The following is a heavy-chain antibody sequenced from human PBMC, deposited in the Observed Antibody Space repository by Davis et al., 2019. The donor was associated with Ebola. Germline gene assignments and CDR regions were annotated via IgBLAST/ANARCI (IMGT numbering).Heavy chain of an antibody. Sequence: ASVKVSCKASGYTFTAYHMHWVRQAPGQGLEWMGWINPHNGNTNYAQSVQGRVTMTTDTSTTTAYMEVGSLRSDDTAVYYCARDGSVAAIELDYWGQGTLVTVSS. D-gene: IGHD2-2*02. CDR3: ARDGSVAAIELDY. CDR1: GYTFTAYH. J-gene: IGHJ4*02. V-gene: IGHV1-18*04. CDR2: INPHNGNT.